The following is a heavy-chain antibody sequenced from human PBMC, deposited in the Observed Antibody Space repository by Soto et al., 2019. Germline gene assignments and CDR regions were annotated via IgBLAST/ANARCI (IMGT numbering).Heavy chain of an antibody. Sequence: QVHLVQSGAEVKKPGASVKVSCKASGYIFINYYIHWVRQAPGQGLEWIGIINPKGGSTNYAQKLRGRVTMARDTSTCTVDMDLSSLRSDDTAVYYCARDLAAADYWGQGTLVTVSS. CDR1: GYIFINYY. CDR2: INPKGGST. D-gene: IGHD6-13*01. V-gene: IGHV1-46*01. CDR3: ARDLAAADY. J-gene: IGHJ4*02.